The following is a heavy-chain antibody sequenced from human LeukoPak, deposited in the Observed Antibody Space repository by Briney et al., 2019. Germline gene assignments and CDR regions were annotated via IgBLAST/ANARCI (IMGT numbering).Heavy chain of an antibody. CDR3: ARTELVPRQRTLLDYYYYMDA. CDR1: GDSIGSYY. V-gene: IGHV4-59*08. D-gene: IGHD2-2*01. CDR2: IHYSGST. Sequence: SETLPLTCTVSGDSIGSYYWSWVRQPPGKGLEWIGYIHYSGSTNYNPSLKSRVTISVDTSKNQFSLKLSSVTAADTAVYYCARTELVPRQRTLLDYYYYMDAWGKGTTVTVSS. J-gene: IGHJ6*03.